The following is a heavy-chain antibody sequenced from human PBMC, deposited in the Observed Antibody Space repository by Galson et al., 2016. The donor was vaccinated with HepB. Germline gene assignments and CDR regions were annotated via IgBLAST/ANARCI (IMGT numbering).Heavy chain of an antibody. CDR1: GFPFNSHK. CDR3: AREGAYSANDFGGGFDF. J-gene: IGHJ4*02. CDR2: ISGSGYII. D-gene: IGHD5-12*01. V-gene: IGHV3-48*02. Sequence: SLRLSCAASGFPFNSHKMQWVRQAPGKGLEWLSDISGSGYIIQYADSVKGRFTTSRDNAKNSLFLQMNSLRDEDTAVYYCAREGAYSANDFGGGFDFWGQGTLVTVSS.